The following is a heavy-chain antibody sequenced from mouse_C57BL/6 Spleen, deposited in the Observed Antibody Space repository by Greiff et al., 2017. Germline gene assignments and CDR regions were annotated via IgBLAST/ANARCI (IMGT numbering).Heavy chain of an antibody. D-gene: IGHD2-2*01. CDR2: INPSSGYT. J-gene: IGHJ3*01. V-gene: IGHV1-4*01. CDR1: GYTFTSYT. Sequence: VQLKQSGAELARPGASVKMSCKASGYTFTSYTMHWVKQRPGQGLEWIGYINPSSGYTKYNQKFKDKATLTADKSSSTAYMQLSSLTSEDSAVYYCATMVTTEWFAYWGQGTLVTVSA. CDR3: ATMVTTEWFAY.